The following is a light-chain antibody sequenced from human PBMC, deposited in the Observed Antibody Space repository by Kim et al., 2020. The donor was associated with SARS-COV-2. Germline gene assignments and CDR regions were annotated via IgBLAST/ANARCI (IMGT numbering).Light chain of an antibody. CDR2: EDH. J-gene: IGLJ3*02. CDR3: QSCDSANHQM. Sequence: KTVTISCTGFSGTIASNFVQWYQQRPGSAPISVIYEDHQRPSGVPIRLSGSIDSSANSASLTISGLKTEDEADDYCQSCDSANHQMFGGGTQLTVL. V-gene: IGLV6-57*02. CDR1: SGTIASNF.